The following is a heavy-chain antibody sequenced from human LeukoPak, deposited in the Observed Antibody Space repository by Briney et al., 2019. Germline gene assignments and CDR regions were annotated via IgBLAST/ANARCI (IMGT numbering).Heavy chain of an antibody. CDR1: GFTFSSYA. CDR2: ISGSGGST. Sequence: PGGSLRLSCAASGFTFSSYAMSWVRQAPGKGLEWVSAISGSGGSTYYADSVKGRFTISRDNSKNSLYLQMNSLRAEDTAVYYCARAFETVRGVTWFDPWGQGTLVTVSS. J-gene: IGHJ5*02. CDR3: ARAFETVRGVTWFDP. V-gene: IGHV3-23*01. D-gene: IGHD3-10*01.